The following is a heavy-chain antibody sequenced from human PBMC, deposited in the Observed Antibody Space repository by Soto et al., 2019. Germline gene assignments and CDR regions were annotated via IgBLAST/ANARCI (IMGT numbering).Heavy chain of an antibody. CDR3: ARTQWPTRNFDY. D-gene: IGHD6-19*01. CDR2: ISTYNGNT. J-gene: IGHJ4*02. CDR1: GYAFASYG. V-gene: IGHV1-18*01. Sequence: ASVKVSCKASGYAFASYGFRWARQAPGQGLEWMGWISTYNGNTNYAQKLQGRVTMTRDTSTSTAYMELRSLRSDDTAVYYCARTQWPTRNFDYWGQGTQVTVSS.